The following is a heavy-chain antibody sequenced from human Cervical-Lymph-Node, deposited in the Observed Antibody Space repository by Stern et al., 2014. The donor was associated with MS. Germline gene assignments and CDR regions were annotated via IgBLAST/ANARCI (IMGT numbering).Heavy chain of an antibody. D-gene: IGHD5-12*01. J-gene: IGHJ4*02. CDR2: IVPLCGTP. CDR3: ANRDMGYTYGRHDY. V-gene: IGHV1-69*06. CDR1: GGTFNNHE. Sequence: QVHLVESGAEVKKPGSSVKVSCKASGGTFNNHEISWLRQARGQGLEWLGGIVPLCGTPDYARKFQGRDTITADKSTSTVHMVLSSLNREDTGIYYGANRDMGYTYGRHDYWGQGTLVTVS.